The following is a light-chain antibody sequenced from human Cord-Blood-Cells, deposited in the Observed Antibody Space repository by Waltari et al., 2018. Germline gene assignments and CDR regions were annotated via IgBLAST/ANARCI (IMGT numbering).Light chain of an antibody. CDR1: QSISSY. CDR2: AAS. Sequence: IQMTQSPSSLSASVGDRVTITCRPSQSISSYLNWYQQKPGKAPKLLVDAASCLQSGVQSRFSGSGSGTDFNLTISSQQSEDFATYYCEQSYSTPQGTFGQGTKVEIK. V-gene: IGKV1-39*01. J-gene: IGKJ1*01. CDR3: EQSYSTPQGT.